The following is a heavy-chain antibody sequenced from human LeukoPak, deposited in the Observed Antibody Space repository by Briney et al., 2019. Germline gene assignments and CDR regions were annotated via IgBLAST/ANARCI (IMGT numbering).Heavy chain of an antibody. V-gene: IGHV1-2*02. CDR1: GYTFTGYY. CDR2: INPNSGGT. J-gene: IGHJ6*02. D-gene: IGHD2-2*02. CDR3: ARVRGIVAAIRDV. Sequence: GASVKVSCKASGYTFTGYYMHWVRQAPGQGLEWMGWINPNSGGTNYAQKFQGRVTMTRDTSISTAYMELSRLRSDDTAVYYRARVRGIVAAIRDVWGQGTTVTVSS.